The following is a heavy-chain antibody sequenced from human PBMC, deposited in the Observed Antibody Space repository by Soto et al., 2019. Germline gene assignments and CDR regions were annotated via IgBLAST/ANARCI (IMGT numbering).Heavy chain of an antibody. V-gene: IGHV1-69*06. CDR1: GGTFSSYG. CDR2: VIPIFGTA. Sequence: VASVKVSCKASGGTFSSYGISWVRQAPGQGLEWMGVVIPIFGTANYAQKFQGRVTITADKSTSTAYMEPSSLRSEDTAVYYCARAHYSNSGGYFDYWGQGTLVTVSS. CDR3: ARAHYSNSGGYFDY. D-gene: IGHD4-4*01. J-gene: IGHJ4*02.